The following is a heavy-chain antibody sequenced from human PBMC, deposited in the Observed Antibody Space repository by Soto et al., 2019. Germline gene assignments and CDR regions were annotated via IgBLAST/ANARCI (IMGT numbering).Heavy chain of an antibody. CDR2: IIPIFGTA. V-gene: IGHV1-69*01. J-gene: IGHJ4*02. D-gene: IGHD2-15*01. Sequence: QVQLVQSGAEVKKPGSSVKVSCKASGGTFSSYAISWVRQAPGQGLEWMGGIIPIFGTANYAQKFQGRVTITADESTSTAYMELSSLRSEDTAVYYCATDTKNRCSGGSCYGGGYFDYWGQGTLVTVSS. CDR3: ATDTKNRCSGGSCYGGGYFDY. CDR1: GGTFSSYA.